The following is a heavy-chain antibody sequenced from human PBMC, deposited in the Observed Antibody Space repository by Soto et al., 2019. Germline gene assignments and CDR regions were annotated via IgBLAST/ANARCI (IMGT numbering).Heavy chain of an antibody. CDR2: IWDDGSTT. CDR1: GFTFRSYA. D-gene: IGHD3-22*01. J-gene: IGHJ6*02. Sequence: QVQMVESGGGVVRPGRSLRLSCSASGFTFRSYAMHWVHQAPGKGLEWVAVIWDDGSTTYFADSVKGRFTVSRDNSKNTLSLQMNTLRVEDTALYFCARDHPPRYDSGGSLHYYGMDVWGQGTAVSVSS. CDR3: ARDHPPRYDSGGSLHYYGMDV. V-gene: IGHV3-33*01.